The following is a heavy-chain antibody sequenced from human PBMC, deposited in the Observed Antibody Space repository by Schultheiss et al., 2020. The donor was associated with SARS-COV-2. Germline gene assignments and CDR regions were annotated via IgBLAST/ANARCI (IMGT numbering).Heavy chain of an antibody. V-gene: IGHV3-23*03. Sequence: GGSLRLSCAASGFTFSSYAMSWVRQAPGKGLEWVSVIYSGGSTYYADSVKGRFTISRDNSENTLYLQMNSLRAEDTAVYYCAKDRDYSSSWFDYWGQGTLVTVSS. J-gene: IGHJ4*02. CDR2: IYSGGST. CDR1: GFTFSSYA. D-gene: IGHD6-13*01. CDR3: AKDRDYSSSWFDY.